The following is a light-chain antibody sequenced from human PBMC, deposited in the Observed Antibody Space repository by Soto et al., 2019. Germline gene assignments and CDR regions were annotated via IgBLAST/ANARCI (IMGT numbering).Light chain of an antibody. Sequence: QSVLTQPASVSGSPGQSITISCTGTSSDVGGYNYVSWYQQHPGKAPKLMIYDVSNRPSGVSNRFSGSKSGNTASLTISGLQAEDEADYYCSSYTSSSTPYVVFGGGTNVTVL. CDR2: DVS. CDR1: SSDVGGYNY. J-gene: IGLJ2*01. V-gene: IGLV2-14*01. CDR3: SSYTSSSTPYVV.